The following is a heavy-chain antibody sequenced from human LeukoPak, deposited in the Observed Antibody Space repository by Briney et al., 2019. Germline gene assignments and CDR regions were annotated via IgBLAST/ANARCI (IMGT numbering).Heavy chain of an antibody. CDR3: ARALGYSSSHDY. Sequence: ASVKVSCKASGYTFTNYYFHWVRQAPGQGLEWMGIINPSGGSTSYAQKFQGRVTMTRDTSTSTVYMELSRLRSDDTAVYYCARALGYSSSHDYWGQGTLVTVSS. J-gene: IGHJ4*02. CDR1: GYTFTNYY. CDR2: INPSGGST. V-gene: IGHV1-46*01. D-gene: IGHD6-13*01.